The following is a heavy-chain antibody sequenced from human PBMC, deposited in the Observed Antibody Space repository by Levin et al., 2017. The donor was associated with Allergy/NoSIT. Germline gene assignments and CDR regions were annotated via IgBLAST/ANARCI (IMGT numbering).Heavy chain of an antibody. V-gene: IGHV1-69*01. CDR1: GGTFSSYA. Sequence: KISCKASGGTFSSYAISWVRQAPGQGLEWMGGIIPIFGTANYAQKFQGRVTITADESTSTAYMELSSLRSEDTAVYYCARDREWITMIVVPNYGMDVWGQGTTVTVSS. J-gene: IGHJ6*02. D-gene: IGHD3-22*01. CDR3: ARDREWITMIVVPNYGMDV. CDR2: IIPIFGTA.